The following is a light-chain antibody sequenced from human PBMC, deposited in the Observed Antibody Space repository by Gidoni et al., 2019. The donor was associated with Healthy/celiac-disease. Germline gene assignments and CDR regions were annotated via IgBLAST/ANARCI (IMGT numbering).Light chain of an antibody. CDR2: WAS. CDR3: QQYYSTPLT. V-gene: IGKV4-1*01. J-gene: IGKJ4*01. Sequence: DIVMTQSPDSLAVSLGERATINCKSSQSVLYSSNNKNYLAWYQQKPGQPPKLLIYWASTRESGVPDRFRVSGSGTDFTLTISSLQAEDVAVYYCQQYYSTPLTFXGXTKVEIK. CDR1: QSVLYSSNNKNY.